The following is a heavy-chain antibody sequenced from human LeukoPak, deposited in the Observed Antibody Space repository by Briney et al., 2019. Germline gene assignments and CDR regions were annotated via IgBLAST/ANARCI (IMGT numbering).Heavy chain of an antibody. CDR3: ASAYYYCSGSYNLGAFDI. CDR2: LYCGGSS. J-gene: IGHJ3*02. CDR1: GFTVSSNY. D-gene: IGHD3-10*01. Sequence: GGSLRLSCAASGFTVSSNYLSWVRHAPGKGLEWVSDLYCGGSSYYADSVKGRFTICSDNSNNTLCLQMNSQRDEDTAGYYCASAYYYCSGSYNLGAFDIWGQGTMVTLSS. V-gene: IGHV3-66*01.